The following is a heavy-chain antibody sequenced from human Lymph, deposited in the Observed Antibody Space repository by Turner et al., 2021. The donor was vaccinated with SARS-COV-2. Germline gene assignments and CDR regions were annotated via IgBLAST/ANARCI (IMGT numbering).Heavy chain of an antibody. CDR2: IYSGGSS. CDR3: ARDLDTAGGMDV. J-gene: IGHJ6*02. Sequence: EVQLVESGGGLVQPGGSLCLSCAASGITVSRNYMSWVRQAPGKGLEWVSVIYSGGSSYYADSVKGRFTISRHNSKNTLYLQMNSLRAEDTAVYYCARDLDTAGGMDVWGQGTTVTVSS. V-gene: IGHV3-53*04. CDR1: GITVSRNY. D-gene: IGHD5-18*01.